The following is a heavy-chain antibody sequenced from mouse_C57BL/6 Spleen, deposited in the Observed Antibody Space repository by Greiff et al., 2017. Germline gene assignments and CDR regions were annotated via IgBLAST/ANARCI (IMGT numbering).Heavy chain of an antibody. CDR3: ARIYYGNYDYFDD. CDR1: GYSFTVYN. D-gene: IGHD2-1*01. Sequence: EVQLQQSGPELVKPGASVKISCKASGYSFTVYNMTCVTQSNGKSLEWIGVINPNYGTTSYNQKFQGKATLTVDQSSSTAYMQLNSLTSEDAAVYYCARIYYGNYDYFDDWGKGTTLTVSS. V-gene: IGHV1-39*01. CDR2: INPNYGTT. J-gene: IGHJ2*01.